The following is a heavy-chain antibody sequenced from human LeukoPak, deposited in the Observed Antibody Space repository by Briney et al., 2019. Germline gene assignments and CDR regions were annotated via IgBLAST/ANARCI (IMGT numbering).Heavy chain of an antibody. D-gene: IGHD2-2*02. J-gene: IGHJ5*02. CDR3: ARVHDSGCSSTSCYTWFDP. CDR2: ISAYNGNT. Sequence: ASVKVSCKASGYTFTSYGISWVRQAPGQGLEWMGWISAYNGNTNYAQKLQGRVTMTTDTSTSTAYMELRSLRSDDTAVYYCARVHDSGCSSTSCYTWFDPWGQGTLVTVSS. V-gene: IGHV1-18*01. CDR1: GYTFTSYG.